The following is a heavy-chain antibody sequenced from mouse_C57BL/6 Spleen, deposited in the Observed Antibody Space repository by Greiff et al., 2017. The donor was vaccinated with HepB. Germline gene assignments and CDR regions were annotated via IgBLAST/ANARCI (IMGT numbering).Heavy chain of an antibody. CDR3: ARWDDGYFDY. D-gene: IGHD2-3*01. Sequence: DVQLQESGPELVKPGASVKMSCKASGYTFTDYNMHWVKQSHGKSLEWIGYINPNNGGTSYNQKFKGKATLTVNKSSSTAYMELRSLTSEESAVYYCARWDDGYFDYWGQGTTLTVSS. J-gene: IGHJ2*01. V-gene: IGHV1-22*01. CDR2: INPNNGGT. CDR1: GYTFTDYN.